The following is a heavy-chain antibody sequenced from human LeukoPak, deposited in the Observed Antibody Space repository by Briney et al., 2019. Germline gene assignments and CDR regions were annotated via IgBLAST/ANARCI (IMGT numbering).Heavy chain of an antibody. CDR3: ARHRGGNTYYYDLSRLDAFDI. D-gene: IGHD3-22*01. CDR2: IYYSGST. J-gene: IGHJ3*02. V-gene: IGHV4-39*01. Sequence: SETLSLTCTVSGGSVSSTSYHWAWIRQPPGKGLEWIGNIYYSGSTYYNPSLKSRVTISVDTSKNQFSLKLSSVTAADTAVYYCARHRGGNTYYYDLSRLDAFDIWGQGTMVTVSS. CDR1: GGSVSSTSYH.